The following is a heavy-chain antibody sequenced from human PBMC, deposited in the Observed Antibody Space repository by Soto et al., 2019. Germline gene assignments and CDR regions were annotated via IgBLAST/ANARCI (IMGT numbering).Heavy chain of an antibody. Sequence: QVQLVESGGGLVKPGGSLRLSCAASGFTFSDYYMSWMRQAPVKGLEWVSYISSSSSYTNYADSVKGRFTISRDNAKNSLYLQMNSLRAEDTAVYYCARGGIISSSWGVFYFDYWGQGTLVTVSS. CDR3: ARGGIISSSWGVFYFDY. D-gene: IGHD6-13*01. CDR2: ISSSSSYT. J-gene: IGHJ4*02. CDR1: GFTFSDYY. V-gene: IGHV3-11*05.